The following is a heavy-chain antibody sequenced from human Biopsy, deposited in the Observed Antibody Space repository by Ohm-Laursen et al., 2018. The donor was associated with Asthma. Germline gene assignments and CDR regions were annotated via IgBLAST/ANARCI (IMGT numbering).Heavy chain of an antibody. CDR1: GFAVSRDH. Sequence: SLRLSCAPSGFAVSRDHMFWVRQAPGKGLEWVSVIYSGGTSYTADSVRGRFTISRDYSKNTLYLQMHSLRAEDSAVYYCARGDNSNWSHYYFDYWGQGTLVTVSS. J-gene: IGHJ4*02. D-gene: IGHD2/OR15-2a*01. CDR2: IYSGGTS. CDR3: ARGDNSNWSHYYFDY. V-gene: IGHV3-53*01.